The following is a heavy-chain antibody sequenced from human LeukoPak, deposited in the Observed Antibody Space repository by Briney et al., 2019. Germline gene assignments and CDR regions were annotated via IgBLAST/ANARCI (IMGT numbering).Heavy chain of an antibody. CDR3: ARAHCTNGVCYTMPLDY. Sequence: GGSLRLSCAASGFTFSSYAVSWVRQAPGKGLEWVSSISSSSSYIYYADSVKGRFTISRDNAKNSLYLQMNSLRAEDTAVYYCARAHCTNGVCYTMPLDYWGQGTLVTVSS. V-gene: IGHV3-21*01. D-gene: IGHD2-8*01. CDR1: GFTFSSYA. J-gene: IGHJ4*02. CDR2: ISSSSSYI.